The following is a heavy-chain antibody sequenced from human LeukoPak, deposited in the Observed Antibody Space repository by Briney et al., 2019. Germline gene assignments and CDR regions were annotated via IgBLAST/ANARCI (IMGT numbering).Heavy chain of an antibody. Sequence: GASVKVSCKASGYNFISYYMHWVRQAPGQGLEWMGIINPSGGSTSYAQKFQDRVTMTRDTSTSTVYMELSSLKSEDTAVYYCARVAGGHYYYYYYMDVWGKGTTVTVSS. J-gene: IGHJ6*03. CDR1: GYNFISYY. V-gene: IGHV1-46*01. CDR3: ARVAGGHYYYYYYMDV. CDR2: INPSGGST. D-gene: IGHD3-16*01.